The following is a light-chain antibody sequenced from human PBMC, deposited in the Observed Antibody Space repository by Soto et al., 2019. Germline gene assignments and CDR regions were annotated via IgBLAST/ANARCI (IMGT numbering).Light chain of an antibody. J-gene: IGKJ4*01. Sequence: EIVMTQSPATLSVSPGDRATLSCRASKSVSSSLAWYQQIPGQAPRLLIYDASTRATGIPARFGGSGSGTEFTLTISSLQSEYFAVCYCQQYNNWPPLTVGGGTKVELK. CDR2: DAS. CDR1: KSVSSS. V-gene: IGKV3-15*01. CDR3: QQYNNWPPLT.